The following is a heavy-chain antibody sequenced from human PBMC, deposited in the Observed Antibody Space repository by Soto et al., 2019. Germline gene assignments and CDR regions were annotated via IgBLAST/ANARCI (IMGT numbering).Heavy chain of an antibody. CDR1: GGSFSGYY. D-gene: IGHD4-4*01. CDR2: INHSGST. V-gene: IGHV4-34*01. CDR3: ARGHSNYYYYGMDV. J-gene: IGHJ6*02. Sequence: QVQLQQWGAGLLKPSETLSLTCAVYGGSFSGYYWSWIRQPPGKGLEWIGEINHSGSTNYNPSLKRRVTISVDTSKNQFSLKLSSVTAADTAVYYCARGHSNYYYYGMDVWGQGTTVTVSS.